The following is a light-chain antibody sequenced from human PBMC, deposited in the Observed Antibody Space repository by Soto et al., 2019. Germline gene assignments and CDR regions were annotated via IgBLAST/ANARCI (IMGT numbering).Light chain of an antibody. J-gene: IGKJ3*01. CDR2: GAS. V-gene: IGKV3-15*01. Sequence: EIVMTQSPATLSVSPGERATLSCRASQSVGSNLAWYQQKPGQAPRLLIYGASSRPTGIPARFSRSKSGTQFSLTIGCLQSEDFAAYYCQQYNNWPLTFGPRTKVDI. CDR1: QSVGSN. CDR3: QQYNNWPLT.